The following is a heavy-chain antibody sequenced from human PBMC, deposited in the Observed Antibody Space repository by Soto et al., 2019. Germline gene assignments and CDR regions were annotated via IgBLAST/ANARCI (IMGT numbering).Heavy chain of an antibody. CDR3: ARDQVLGGEGLDDYGDYRSNWFDP. CDR1: CGSIISGGYC. J-gene: IGHJ5*02. V-gene: IGHV4-31*03. D-gene: IGHD4-17*01. Sequence: SATLSLACTVSCGSIISGGYCWSWIRQHPGKGVEWIVYIYYSGSTYYNPSLKSRVTISVDTSKNQFSLKLSSVTAADTAVYYCARDQVLGGEGLDDYGDYRSNWFDPWGQGTLVTVSS. CDR2: IYYSGST.